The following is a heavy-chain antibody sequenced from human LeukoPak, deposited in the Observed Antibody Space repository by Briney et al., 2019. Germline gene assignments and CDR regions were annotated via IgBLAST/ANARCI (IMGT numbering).Heavy chain of an antibody. CDR3: MRGRDAYKSNTFDI. V-gene: IGHV1-69*13. J-gene: IGHJ3*02. Sequence: SVKVSCKAFGGTFSSHSISWVRQAPGQGLEWMGGIIPIFGTSNYAQRFQGRVTISADESTSTAYMELSSLRSEDTAVYYCMRGRDAYKSNTFDIWGQGTMVTVSS. CDR1: GGTFSSHS. D-gene: IGHD5-24*01. CDR2: IIPIFGTS.